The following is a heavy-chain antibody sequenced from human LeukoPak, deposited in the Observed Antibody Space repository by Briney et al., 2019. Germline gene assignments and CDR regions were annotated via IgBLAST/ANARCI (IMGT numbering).Heavy chain of an antibody. Sequence: ASVKVSCKASGYTFTSYGISWVRQAPGQGLEWMGWISAYNGNTNYAQKLQGRVTMTTDTSTSTAYMELRSLRSGDAAVYYCARHPPPTYYYDSSGYYYFDYRGQGTLVTVSS. J-gene: IGHJ4*02. D-gene: IGHD3-22*01. V-gene: IGHV1-18*01. CDR3: ARHPPPTYYYDSSGYYYFDY. CDR2: ISAYNGNT. CDR1: GYTFTSYG.